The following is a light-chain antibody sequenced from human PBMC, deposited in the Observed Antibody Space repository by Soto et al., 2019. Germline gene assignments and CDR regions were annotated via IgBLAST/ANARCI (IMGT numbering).Light chain of an antibody. CDR2: HAS. J-gene: IGKJ1*01. Sequence: EIVMTQSPATVSVSPVERATLSCRASQSVSDKLAWYQQKPGQAPRLLIYHASARATGIPARFSGSGSGTEFTLTISGLQSEDFAVYYCQQYNNWPPWTFGQGTKVDI. CDR1: QSVSDK. CDR3: QQYNNWPPWT. V-gene: IGKV3-15*01.